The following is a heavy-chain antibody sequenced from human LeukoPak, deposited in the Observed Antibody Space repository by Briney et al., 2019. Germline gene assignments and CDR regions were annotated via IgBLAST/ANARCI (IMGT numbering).Heavy chain of an antibody. D-gene: IGHD5-24*01. CDR3: ARLGGMATTKGDY. J-gene: IGHJ4*02. CDR1: GGSISSYY. Sequence: SETLSLTCTVSGGSISSYYWSWIRQPPGKGLEWIGYIYYSGSTNYNPSLKSRVTISVDTSKNQFSLKLSSVTAADTAVYYCARLGGMATTKGDYWGQGTLVTVSS. V-gene: IGHV4-59*08. CDR2: IYYSGST.